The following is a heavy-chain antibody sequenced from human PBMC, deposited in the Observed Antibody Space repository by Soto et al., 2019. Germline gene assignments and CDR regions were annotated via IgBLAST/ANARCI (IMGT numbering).Heavy chain of an antibody. J-gene: IGHJ6*02. CDR3: AKDLAYSSTYYCDGMDV. CDR2: ISYDGSNK. CDR1: GFTFSSYG. D-gene: IGHD6-13*01. Sequence: QVQLVESGGGVVQPGRSLRLSCAASGFTFSSYGMHWVRQAPGKGLEWVAVISYDGSNKYYADSVKGRCTISRDNSKNTVDVQMNSDRAQDTDEYYCAKDLAYSSTYYCDGMDVWGQGTMVSVSS. V-gene: IGHV3-30*18.